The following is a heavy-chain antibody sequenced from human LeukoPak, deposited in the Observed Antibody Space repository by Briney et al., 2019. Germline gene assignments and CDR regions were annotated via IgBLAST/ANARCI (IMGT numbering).Heavy chain of an antibody. CDR3: ARDLMVRGVIVDYYMDV. D-gene: IGHD3-10*01. CDR1: GFTFSSYS. Sequence: GGSLRLSCAASGFTFSSYSMNWVRQAPGKGLEWVSSISSSSYIYYADSVKGRFTISRDNAKNSLYLQMNSLRAEDTAVYYCARDLMVRGVIVDYYMDVWGKGTTVTVSS. J-gene: IGHJ6*03. V-gene: IGHV3-21*01. CDR2: ISSSSYI.